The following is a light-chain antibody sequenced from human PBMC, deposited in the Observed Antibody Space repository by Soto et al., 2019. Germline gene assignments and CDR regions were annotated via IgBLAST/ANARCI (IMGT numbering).Light chain of an antibody. J-gene: IGKJ4*01. CDR1: QSVGTT. CDR2: GAS. CDR3: QQYKEYVT. V-gene: IGKV3D-15*01. Sequence: EIVMTQFPDSLCVSPGESATLSCRASQSVGTTLAWYQQQPGQAPRLLIYGASTRASGCPPRFRGSGSGTDFPLNINYLRSEDIAVYCCQQYKEYVTFGGGTKVEV.